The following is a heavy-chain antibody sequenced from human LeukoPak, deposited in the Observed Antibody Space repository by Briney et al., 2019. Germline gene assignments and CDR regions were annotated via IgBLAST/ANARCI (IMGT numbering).Heavy chain of an antibody. D-gene: IGHD1-26*01. Sequence: ASVKVSCKVSGYTLSELSMHWVRQAPGKGLEWMGGFEPVDGETIYAQTLQGRVTMTEDMSTSTDYMELSSLRSEDTAIYYCARDNSVGDNAWWFDPWGQGTLVTVSS. CDR1: GYTLSELS. CDR2: FEPVDGET. CDR3: ARDNSVGDNAWWFDP. V-gene: IGHV1-24*01. J-gene: IGHJ5*02.